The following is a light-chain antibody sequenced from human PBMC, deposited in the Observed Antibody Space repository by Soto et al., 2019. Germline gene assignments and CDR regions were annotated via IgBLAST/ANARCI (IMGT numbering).Light chain of an antibody. CDR3: QHYNSYSEA. V-gene: IGKV1-16*01. CDR2: AAS. J-gene: IGKJ1*01. CDR1: QTIDSY. Sequence: DIQLTQSPPSLPATVWDRVTIACRASQTIDSYLNWFQQKPGMAPKLLIYAASKLQSGVPSRFRGSGSGTDFTLTISSLQPDDFATYYCQHYNSYSEAFGQGTKVDIK.